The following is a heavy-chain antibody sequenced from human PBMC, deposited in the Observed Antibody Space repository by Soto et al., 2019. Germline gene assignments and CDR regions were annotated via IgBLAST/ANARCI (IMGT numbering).Heavy chain of an antibody. V-gene: IGHV3-74*01. CDR3: ATFAGNQ. J-gene: IGHJ4*02. CDR1: GFPFGGYG. Sequence: GGSLSLCCAASGFPFGGYGMQWARQAPGKGPVWVSDINIDGSTTNYADSVKGRFTMSRDNAKNTLYLQMNSLRVEDTAVYYCATFAGNQWGQGTLVTVSS. CDR2: INIDGSTT. D-gene: IGHD1-26*01.